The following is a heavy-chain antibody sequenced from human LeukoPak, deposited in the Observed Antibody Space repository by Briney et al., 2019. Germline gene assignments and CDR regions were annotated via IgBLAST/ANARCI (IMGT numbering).Heavy chain of an antibody. D-gene: IGHD5/OR15-5a*01. CDR2: ISSSSSYI. Sequence: PGGSLRLSCAASGFTFSSYSMNWVRQAPGKGLEWVSSISSSSSYIYYADSVKGRFTISRDNAKNSLYLQMNSLRAEDTAVYYCAKARHDYNDYWGQGTLVTVSS. CDR1: GFTFSSYS. CDR3: AKARHDYNDY. V-gene: IGHV3-21*04. J-gene: IGHJ4*02.